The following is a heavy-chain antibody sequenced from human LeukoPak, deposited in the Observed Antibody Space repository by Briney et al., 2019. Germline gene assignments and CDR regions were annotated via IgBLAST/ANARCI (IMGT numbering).Heavy chain of an antibody. CDR2: ISYDGGKK. V-gene: IGHV3-30*03. CDR1: GFTFSSHD. CDR3: ARVGSGSYPLDY. Sequence: GSLRLSCAASGFTFSSHDMHWVRQAPGKGLEWVAIISYDGGKKDYADSVKGRFTISRDNSKNTLYLQMNSLRAEDTALYYCARVGSGSYPLDYWGQGTLVTVSS. D-gene: IGHD3-10*01. J-gene: IGHJ4*02.